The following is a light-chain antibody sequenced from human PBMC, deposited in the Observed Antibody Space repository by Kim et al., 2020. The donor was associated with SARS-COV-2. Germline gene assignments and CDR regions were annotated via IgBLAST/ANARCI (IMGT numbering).Light chain of an antibody. CDR2: DGS. V-gene: IGKV1-12*02. CDR3: QQGKSFPYT. J-gene: IGKJ2*01. CDR1: QDIARS. Sequence: DIQMTQSPSSVSASVGDRITITCRASQDIARSLAWYQQNAGEGPNLLIYDGSTLQTGVPSRFSGSGSGTEFTLTISSLQPEDFGTYYCQQGKSFPYTFGQGTKLEIK.